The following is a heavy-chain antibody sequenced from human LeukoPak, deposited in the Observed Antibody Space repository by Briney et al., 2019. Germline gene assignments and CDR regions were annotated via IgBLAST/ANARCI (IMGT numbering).Heavy chain of an antibody. Sequence: SETLSLTCTVSGGSISSYYWSWIRQPPGKGLEWIGYIYYSGSTNYNPSLKSRVTISVDTSKNQFSLKLSSVTAADTAVYYCARHQALAGTIDYWGQGTLVTVSS. CDR2: IYYSGST. D-gene: IGHD6-19*01. V-gene: IGHV4-59*01. CDR3: ARHQALAGTIDY. CDR1: GGSISSYY. J-gene: IGHJ4*02.